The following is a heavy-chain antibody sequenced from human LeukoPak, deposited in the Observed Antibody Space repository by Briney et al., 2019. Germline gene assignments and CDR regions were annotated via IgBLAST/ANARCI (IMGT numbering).Heavy chain of an antibody. V-gene: IGHV3-53*01. CDR1: GFTVSNNY. J-gene: IGHJ5*02. CDR3: VRNSGELGA. CDR2: IYSAGGT. Sequence: PVGSLRLSCAASGFTVSNNYMSWVRRAAGKGLEWVALIYSAGGTYYADSVKGRFTISRDNSKNTLHLQMNSLRAEDTAVYYCVRNSGELGAWGPGTLVTVSS. D-gene: IGHD3-10*01.